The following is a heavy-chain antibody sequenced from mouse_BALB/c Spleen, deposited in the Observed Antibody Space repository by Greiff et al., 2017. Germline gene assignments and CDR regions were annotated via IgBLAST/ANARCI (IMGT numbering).Heavy chain of an antibody. CDR1: GFTFSSYG. J-gene: IGHJ1*01. D-gene: IGHD2-1*01. CDR3: ARHRDGNYGWYFDV. CDR2: ISSGGSYT. Sequence: EVMLVESGGDLVKPGGSLKLSCAASGFTFSSYGMSWVRQTPDKRLEWVATISSGGSYTYYPDSVKGRFTISRDNAKNTLYLQMSSLKSEDTAMYYCARHRDGNYGWYFDVWGAGTTVTVSS. V-gene: IGHV5-6*01.